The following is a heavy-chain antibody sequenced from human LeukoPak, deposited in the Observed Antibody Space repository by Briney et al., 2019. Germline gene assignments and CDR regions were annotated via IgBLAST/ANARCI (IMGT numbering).Heavy chain of an antibody. CDR1: GYSFTSYD. CDR2: MNPNSGNT. Sequence: GASVKVSCKASGYSFTSYDINWARQATGQGLEWMGWMNPNSGNTGYAQKFQGRVTMTRNTSINTAYMELSSLRSEDTAVYYCARDNGYRTPHYFDYWGQGTLVTVSS. J-gene: IGHJ4*02. V-gene: IGHV1-8*01. D-gene: IGHD5-18*01. CDR3: ARDNGYRTPHYFDY.